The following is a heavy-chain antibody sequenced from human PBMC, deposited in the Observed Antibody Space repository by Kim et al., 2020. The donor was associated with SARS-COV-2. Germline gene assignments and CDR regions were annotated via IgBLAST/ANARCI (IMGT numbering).Heavy chain of an antibody. CDR2: IIPILGIA. Sequence: SVKVSCKASGGTFSSYAISWVRQAPGQGLEWMGRIIPILGIANYAQKFQGRVTVTADKSTSTAYMELSSLRSEDTAVYYCAGVTMVRGVSGVFAFDIWGQGTMVTVSS. V-gene: IGHV1-69*04. CDR3: AGVTMVRGVSGVFAFDI. J-gene: IGHJ3*02. CDR1: GGTFSSYA. D-gene: IGHD3-10*01.